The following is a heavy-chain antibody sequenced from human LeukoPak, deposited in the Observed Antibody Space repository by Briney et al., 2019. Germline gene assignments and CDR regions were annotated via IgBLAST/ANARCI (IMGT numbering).Heavy chain of an antibody. J-gene: IGHJ5*02. Sequence: GGSLRLFCAPSGFTLSSYSMNSARQAPGKGLEWVSSINSSSSHIYYADSVKGRFTISRDSAKNSLYLQMNSLRAEDTAVYYCARDGAYGYSGSRWFDPWGQGTLVTVSS. D-gene: IGHD5-12*01. CDR2: INSSSSHI. CDR3: ARDGAYGYSGSRWFDP. V-gene: IGHV3-21*01. CDR1: GFTLSSYS.